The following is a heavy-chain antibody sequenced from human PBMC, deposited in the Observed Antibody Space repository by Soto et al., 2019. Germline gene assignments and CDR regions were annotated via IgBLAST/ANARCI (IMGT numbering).Heavy chain of an antibody. J-gene: IGHJ4*02. CDR3: AKDAGASSYFDY. D-gene: IGHD1-26*01. V-gene: IGHV3-30*18. CDR1: GFTFSSYG. CDR2: ISYDGSNE. Sequence: QVQLVESGGGVVQPGRSLRLSCAASGFTFSSYGMHWVRQAPGKGLEWVAVISYDGSNEYYADSVKGRFTISRDNSKNTLYLQMNSLRAEDTAVYYCAKDAGASSYFDYWGQGTLVTVSS.